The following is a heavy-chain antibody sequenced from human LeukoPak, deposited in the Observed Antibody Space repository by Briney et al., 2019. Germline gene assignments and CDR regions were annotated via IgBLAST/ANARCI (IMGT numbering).Heavy chain of an antibody. CDR1: GFTFSDYY. D-gene: IGHD3-22*01. CDR2: ITNNGGDM. Sequence: PGGSLRLSCAASGFTFSDYYMGWIRQAPGKGREGISYITNNGGDMFYADSLKGRLTIFRDNAKKSLYLQMNSLRTDDTALYYCARALADSRGYYLGFDYWGQGTLVTVSS. V-gene: IGHV3-11*04. CDR3: ARALADSRGYYLGFDY. J-gene: IGHJ4*02.